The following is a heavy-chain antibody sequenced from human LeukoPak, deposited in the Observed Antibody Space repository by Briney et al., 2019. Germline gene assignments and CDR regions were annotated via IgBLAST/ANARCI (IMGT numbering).Heavy chain of an antibody. Sequence: ASVKVSCKASGYTFTAYSMHWVRQAPGQGLEYMGWINPNSGDTNYAQKFQGRVTMTRDTSTSTVYMELSSLRSEDTAVYYCARPAYSGSYHDAFDIWGQGTMVTVSS. J-gene: IGHJ3*02. CDR3: ARPAYSGSYHDAFDI. V-gene: IGHV1-2*02. CDR1: GYTFTAYS. D-gene: IGHD1-26*01. CDR2: INPNSGDT.